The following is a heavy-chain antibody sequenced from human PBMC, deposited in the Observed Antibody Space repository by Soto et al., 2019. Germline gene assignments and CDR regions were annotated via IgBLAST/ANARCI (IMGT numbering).Heavy chain of an antibody. D-gene: IGHD3-3*01. CDR1: GGSISSGGYS. Sequence: SDTLSLTCAVSGGSISSGGYSWGWIRQPPGKGLEWIGYIYHSGSTYYNPSLKSRVTISVDRSKNQFSLKLSSVTAADTAVYYCARSGLRFLEWLSHAPYYFDYRGQGTLVTVSS. CDR2: IYHSGST. CDR3: ARSGLRFLEWLSHAPYYFDY. V-gene: IGHV4-30-2*01. J-gene: IGHJ4*02.